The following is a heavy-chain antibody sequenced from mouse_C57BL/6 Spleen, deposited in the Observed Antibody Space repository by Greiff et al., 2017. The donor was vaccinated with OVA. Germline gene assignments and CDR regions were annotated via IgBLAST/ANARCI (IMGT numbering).Heavy chain of an antibody. D-gene: IGHD2-4*01. CDR2: IDPSDSYT. J-gene: IGHJ3*01. V-gene: IGHV1-50*01. Sequence: QVQLQQPGAELVKPGASVKLSCKASGYTFTSYWMQWVKQRPGQGLEWIGEIDPSDSYTNYNQKFKGKATLTVDTSSSTAYMQLSSLTSEDSAVYYCAGSTMITAAWFAYWGQGTLVTVSA. CDR3: AGSTMITAAWFAY. CDR1: GYTFTSYW.